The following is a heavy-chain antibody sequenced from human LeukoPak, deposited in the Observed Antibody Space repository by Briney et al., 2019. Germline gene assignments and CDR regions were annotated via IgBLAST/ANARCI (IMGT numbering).Heavy chain of an antibody. CDR3: ARGGSYFDISGYYFY. V-gene: IGHV3-66*01. CDR2: IYSGGST. CDR1: GFTVGSNT. J-gene: IGHJ4*02. Sequence: GGSLRLSCAASGFTVGSNTMRWVRQAPGRGLEWVSIIYSGGSTSYADSVKGRFTISRDNSKNTLYLQMNSLRTEDTAVYYCARGGSYFDISGYYFYWGQATLVTVSS. D-gene: IGHD3-22*01.